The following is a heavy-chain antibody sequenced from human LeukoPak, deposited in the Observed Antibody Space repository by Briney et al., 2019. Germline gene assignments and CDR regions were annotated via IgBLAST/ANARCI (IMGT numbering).Heavy chain of an antibody. J-gene: IGHJ6*02. CDR1: GFTFSDYY. CDR3: ARGRDVNPAASPYYYYGMDV. CDR2: ISSSGSTI. D-gene: IGHD6-25*01. Sequence: GGSLRLSCAASGFTFSDYYMSWIRQAPGKGLEWVSYISSSGSTIYYADSVKGRFTISRDNAKNPLYLQMNSLRAEDTAVYYCARGRDVNPAASPYYYYGMDVWGQGTTVTVSS. V-gene: IGHV3-11*01.